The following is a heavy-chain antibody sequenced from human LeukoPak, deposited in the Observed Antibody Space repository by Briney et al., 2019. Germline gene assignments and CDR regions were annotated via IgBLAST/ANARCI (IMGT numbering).Heavy chain of an antibody. Sequence: GRSLRLSCAASGFSFDTHGMHWVRQAPGKGLEWVAVIWYDGSKKYYADSVKGRFTISRDNSKKSLFLQMNGLRAEDTALYYCARDVFADSSGGSFDFWGQGTLVTVSS. J-gene: IGHJ4*02. CDR2: IWYDGSKK. CDR3: ARDVFADSSGGSFDF. V-gene: IGHV3-33*01. D-gene: IGHD3-16*01. CDR1: GFSFDTHG.